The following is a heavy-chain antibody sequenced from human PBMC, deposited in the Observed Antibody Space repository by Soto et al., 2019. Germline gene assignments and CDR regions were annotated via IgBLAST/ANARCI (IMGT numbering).Heavy chain of an antibody. J-gene: IGHJ6*02. Sequence: GQSLRRACAASGFTFSTYIMNWVRQAPGKGLEWVSSISISSGYIYYADSVNGRFTISRDDAKNSLSLQMNSLRAEDTAVYYCARVRSYSYGQGYGMDVCGQGTTVTVSS. CDR2: ISISSGYI. CDR3: ARVRSYSYGQGYGMDV. CDR1: GFTFSTYI. D-gene: IGHD5-18*01. V-gene: IGHV3-21*01.